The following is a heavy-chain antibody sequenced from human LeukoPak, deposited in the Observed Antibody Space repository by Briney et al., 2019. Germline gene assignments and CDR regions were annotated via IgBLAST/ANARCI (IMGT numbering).Heavy chain of an antibody. D-gene: IGHD3-10*01. J-gene: IGHJ4*02. CDR1: GGSISSYY. CDR2: IYYSGST. CDR3: ARWTVRGVIRYFDY. Sequence: SSETLSLTRTVSGGSISSYYWSWIRQPPGKGLEWIGYIYYSGSTNYNPSLKSRVTISVDTSKNQFSLKLSSVTAADTAVYYCARWTVRGVIRYFDYWGQGTLVTVSS. V-gene: IGHV4-59*01.